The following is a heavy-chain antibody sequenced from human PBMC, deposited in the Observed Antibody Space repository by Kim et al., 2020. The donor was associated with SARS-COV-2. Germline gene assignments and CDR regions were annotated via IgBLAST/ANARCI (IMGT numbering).Heavy chain of an antibody. CDR1: GFTFDDYA. V-gene: IGHV3-43D*03. CDR2: ISWDGGST. Sequence: GGSLRLSCAASGFTFDDYAMHWVRQAPGKGLEWVSLISWDGGSTYYADSVKGRFTISRDNSKNSLYLQMNSLRAEDTALYYCAKAPGYSYGWYFDLWGRGTLVTVSS. D-gene: IGHD5-18*01. J-gene: IGHJ2*01. CDR3: AKAPGYSYGWYFDL.